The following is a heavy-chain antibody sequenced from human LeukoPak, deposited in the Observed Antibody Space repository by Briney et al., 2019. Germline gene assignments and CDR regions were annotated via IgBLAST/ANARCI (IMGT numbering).Heavy chain of an antibody. Sequence: ASVKVSCKASGYTFTGYYIHWVRQAPGQGLEWMGWINPNSGDTNYAQKFQGRVTMTRDTSISTAYMDLNSLISDDTAMYYCARVQYQLLFEGNWFDPWGQGTLVTVSS. J-gene: IGHJ5*02. CDR2: INPNSGDT. CDR1: GYTFTGYY. V-gene: IGHV1-2*02. CDR3: ARVQYQLLFEGNWFDP. D-gene: IGHD2-2*01.